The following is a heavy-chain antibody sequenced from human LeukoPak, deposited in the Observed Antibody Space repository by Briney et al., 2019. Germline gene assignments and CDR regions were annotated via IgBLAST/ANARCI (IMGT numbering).Heavy chain of an antibody. Sequence: GGSLRLSCAASGFTFSSSSMNWVRQAPGKGLEWVSSISSSSSYIYYVDSVKGRFAISRDNAKNSLYLQMNSLRAEDTAVYYCARDNGVVPAATLDYWGQGTLVTVSS. CDR3: ARDNGVVPAATLDY. CDR1: GFTFSSSS. D-gene: IGHD2-2*01. J-gene: IGHJ4*02. V-gene: IGHV3-21*01. CDR2: ISSSSSYI.